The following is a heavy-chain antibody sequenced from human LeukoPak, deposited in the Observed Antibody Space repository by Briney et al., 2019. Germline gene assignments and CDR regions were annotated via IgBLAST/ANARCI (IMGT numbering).Heavy chain of an antibody. CDR3: ARPRTGYYYGMDV. CDR1: GFTFSSYA. J-gene: IGHJ6*02. CDR2: ISSNGGST. D-gene: IGHD1-1*01. Sequence: PGGSLRLSCAASGFTFSSYAMHWVRQAPGKGLGYVSTISSNGGSTSYANSVKGRFTISRDNSKNTLYLQMGSLRAEDMAVYYCARPRTGYYYGMDVWGQGTTVTVSS. V-gene: IGHV3-64*01.